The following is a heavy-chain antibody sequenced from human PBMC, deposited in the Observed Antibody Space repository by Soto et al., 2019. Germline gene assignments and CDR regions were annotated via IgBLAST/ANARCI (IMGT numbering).Heavy chain of an antibody. V-gene: IGHV3-21*01. CDR1: GFTFSSYS. J-gene: IGHJ3*02. CDR2: ISSSSSYI. Sequence: PGGSLRLSCAASGFTFSSYSMNWVRQAPGKGLEWVSSISSSSSYIYYADSVKGRFTISRDNAKNSLYLQMNSLRAEDTAVYYCARVAYCGGDCYTGHDAFDIWGQGTMVTVS. D-gene: IGHD2-21*02. CDR3: ARVAYCGGDCYTGHDAFDI.